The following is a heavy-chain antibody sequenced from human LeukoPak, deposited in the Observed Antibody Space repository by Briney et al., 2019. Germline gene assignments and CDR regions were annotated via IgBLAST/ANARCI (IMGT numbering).Heavy chain of an antibody. J-gene: IGHJ4*02. D-gene: IGHD6-19*01. CDR3: AGYSSGWYGY. CDR1: GFTFSNYW. CDR2: IYYSGST. Sequence: GSLRLSCAASGFTFSNYWMSWVRQAPGKGLEWIGYIYYSGSTNYNPSLKSRVTISVDTSKNQFSLKLSSVTAADTAVYYCAGYSSGWYGYWGQGTLVTVSS. V-gene: IGHV4-59*08.